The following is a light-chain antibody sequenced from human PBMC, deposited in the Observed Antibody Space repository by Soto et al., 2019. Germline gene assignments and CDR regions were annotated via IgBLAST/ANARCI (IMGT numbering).Light chain of an antibody. J-gene: IGLJ2*01. CDR2: RNT. CDR3: QSYDSSLRTFVV. V-gene: IGLV1-40*01. CDR1: TSNIGAGYD. Sequence: QSVLTQPPSVSGAPGQRVTISCTGSTSNIGAGYDVHWYQQLPGKAPKLLIYRNTNRPSGVPDRFSASKSGASASLAIAGLQAEDEADYYCQSYDSSLRTFVVFGGGTKLTVL.